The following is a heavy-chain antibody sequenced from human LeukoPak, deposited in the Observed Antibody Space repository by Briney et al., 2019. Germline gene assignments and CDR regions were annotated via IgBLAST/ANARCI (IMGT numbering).Heavy chain of an antibody. J-gene: IGHJ4*02. Sequence: PGGSLRLSCTTSGFIFANYAMNWVRQAPGKGLEWVSAISGSGGNTYYADSVKGRFTISRDNSKNTLFLQMYSLRAEDTAVYYCARAGALRPDYWGQGTLVTVSS. V-gene: IGHV3-23*01. CDR1: GFIFANYA. CDR3: ARAGALRPDY. CDR2: ISGSGGNT.